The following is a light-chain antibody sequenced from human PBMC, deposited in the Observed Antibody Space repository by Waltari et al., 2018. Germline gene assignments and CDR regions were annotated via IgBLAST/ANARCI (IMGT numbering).Light chain of an antibody. CDR3: SLSYSGAVV. Sequence: QAVVTQEPPLTVSPGGTVTPTCASNTRAVPHVHYPYWFQQKPGQAPRTLIYDTNNKQSWTPARFSGSLLGGKGALTLSGAQPEDEAEYYCSLSYSGAVVFGGGTKLTVL. CDR2: DTN. CDR1: TRAVPHVHY. V-gene: IGLV7-46*01. J-gene: IGLJ2*01.